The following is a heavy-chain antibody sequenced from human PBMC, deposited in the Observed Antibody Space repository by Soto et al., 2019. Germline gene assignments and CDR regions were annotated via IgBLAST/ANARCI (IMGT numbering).Heavy chain of an antibody. CDR3: ARDRGGATTGEREGGWFDP. Sequence: QVQLVQSGAEVKKPGASVKVSFKASGYTFTSYGISWVRQAPGQGLEWMGWISAYNGNTNYAQKLQGRVTMTTDTSTSTAYMELRSLRSDDTAVYYCARDRGGATTGEREGGWFDPWGQGTLVTVSS. CDR1: GYTFTSYG. D-gene: IGHD1-26*01. J-gene: IGHJ5*02. V-gene: IGHV1-18*01. CDR2: ISAYNGNT.